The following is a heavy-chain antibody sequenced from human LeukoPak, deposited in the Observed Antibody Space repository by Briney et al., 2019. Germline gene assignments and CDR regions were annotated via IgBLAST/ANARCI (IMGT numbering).Heavy chain of an antibody. D-gene: IGHD3-16*01. Sequence: PGGSLRLSCAASGFTFSSYSMNWVRQAPGKGLEWVSYISSSSSTIYYADSVKGRFTISRDNAKNSLYLQMSSLRAEDTAVYYCARDLGKLDYWGQGTLVTVSS. CDR1: GFTFSSYS. J-gene: IGHJ4*02. CDR3: ARDLGKLDY. CDR2: ISSSSSTI. V-gene: IGHV3-48*04.